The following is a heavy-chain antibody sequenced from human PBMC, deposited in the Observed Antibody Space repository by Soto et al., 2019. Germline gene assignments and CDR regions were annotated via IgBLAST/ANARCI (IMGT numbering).Heavy chain of an antibody. V-gene: IGHV4-30-4*01. J-gene: IGHJ4*02. CDR2: IYYSGST. D-gene: IGHD6-6*01. CDR3: AVSIGARYFDY. CDR1: GGSISSGDYY. Sequence: QVQLQELGPGLVKPSQTLSLTCTVSGGSISSGDYYWSWIRQPPGKGLEWIGYIYYSGSTYYNPSLKSRVTTSVDTSKTQFSLKLSSVTAADTAVYYCAVSIGARYFDYWGQGTLVTVSS.